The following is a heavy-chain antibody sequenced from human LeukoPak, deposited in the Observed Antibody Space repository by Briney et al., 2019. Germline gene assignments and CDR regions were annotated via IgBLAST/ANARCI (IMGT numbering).Heavy chain of an antibody. CDR2: ISSSGSTI. CDR3: ARGSAVAGTGDY. CDR1: GFTFSSYE. V-gene: IGHV3-48*03. Sequence: GGSLRLSCAACGFTFSSYEMNWVRQAPGKGLEGVSYISSSGSTIYYADSVKGGFTISRDNAKNSLYLQMNSLRAEDTAVYYCARGSAVAGTGDYWGQGTLVTVSS. D-gene: IGHD6-19*01. J-gene: IGHJ4*02.